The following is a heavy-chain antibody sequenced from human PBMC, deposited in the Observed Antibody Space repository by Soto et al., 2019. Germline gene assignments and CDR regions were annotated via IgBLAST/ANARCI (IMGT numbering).Heavy chain of an antibody. D-gene: IGHD3-16*02. J-gene: IGHJ5*02. V-gene: IGHV4-59*01. CDR2: IYYSGST. CDR3: ARGTEDYDYIWGSYRYTPWFDP. CDR1: GGSISSYY. Sequence: SETLSLTCTVSGGSISSYYWSWIRQPPGKGLEWIGYIYYSGSTNYNPSLKSRVTISVDTSKNQFSLKLSSVTAADTAVYYCARGTEDYDYIWGSYRYTPWFDPWGQGTLVTVSS.